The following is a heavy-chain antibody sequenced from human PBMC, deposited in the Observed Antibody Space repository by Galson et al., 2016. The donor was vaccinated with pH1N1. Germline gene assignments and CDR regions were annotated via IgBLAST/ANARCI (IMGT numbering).Heavy chain of an antibody. J-gene: IGHJ4*02. Sequence: TLSLTCTVSGGSISSSIYYWNWIQQPAGKGLEWIGRMYTSGTTTYNPSLESRVSISVDTSKNQFSLRLSSVPAADTAVYFCARDRVALTGIFDYWGQGALVTVSS. CDR2: MYTSGTT. D-gene: IGHD3-10*01. V-gene: IGHV4-61*02. CDR1: GGSISSSIYY. CDR3: ARDRVALTGIFDY.